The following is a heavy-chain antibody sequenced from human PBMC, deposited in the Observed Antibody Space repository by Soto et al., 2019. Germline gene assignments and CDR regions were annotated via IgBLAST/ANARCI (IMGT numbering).Heavy chain of an antibody. D-gene: IGHD2-15*01. CDR3: ARQLGYCSGGSCFNWFDP. Sequence: TSETLSLTCTVSGGSISSYYWSWIRQPPGKGLEWIGYIYYSGSTNYNPSLKSRVTISVDTSKNQFSLKLSSVTAADTAVYYCARQLGYCSGGSCFNWFDPWGQGTLVTVSS. J-gene: IGHJ5*02. CDR2: IYYSGST. V-gene: IGHV4-59*08. CDR1: GGSISSYY.